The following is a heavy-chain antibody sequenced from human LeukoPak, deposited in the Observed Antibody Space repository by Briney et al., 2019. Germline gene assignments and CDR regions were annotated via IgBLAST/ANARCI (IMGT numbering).Heavy chain of an antibody. Sequence: ASVKVSCKASGYTFTGYYMHWVRQAPRQGLEWMGRINPNSGGTNYAQKFQGRVTMTRDTSISTAYMELSRLRSDDTAVYYCASRDYVWGSYPSRADFDYWGQGTLVTVSS. J-gene: IGHJ4*02. CDR3: ASRDYVWGSYPSRADFDY. CDR2: INPNSGGT. CDR1: GYTFTGYY. D-gene: IGHD3-16*01. V-gene: IGHV1-2*06.